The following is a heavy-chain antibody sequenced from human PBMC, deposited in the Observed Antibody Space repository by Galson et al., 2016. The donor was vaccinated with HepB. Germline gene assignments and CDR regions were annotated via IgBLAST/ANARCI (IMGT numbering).Heavy chain of an antibody. CDR2: IYYSGST. CDR1: GGSISRYY. J-gene: IGHJ5*02. V-gene: IGHV4-59*01. D-gene: IGHD3-9*01. Sequence: SETLSLTCTVSGGSISRYYWSWIRQPPGKGLEWIGYIYYSGSTNYNPSLKSRVTISGDTSKYQFSLKLSSVTAADTAVYYCARGGYDILTGTWGQGTLVTVSS. CDR3: ARGGYDILTGT.